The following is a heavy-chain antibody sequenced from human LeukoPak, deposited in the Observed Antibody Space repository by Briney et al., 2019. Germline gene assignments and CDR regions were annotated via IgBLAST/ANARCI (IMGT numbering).Heavy chain of an antibody. CDR3: ARVAYSSGVDC. J-gene: IGHJ4*02. CDR1: GFTFSSYS. Sequence: PGGSLRPSCAASGFTFSSYSMNWVRQAPGKGLEWVSSISSSSIYIYYADSLKGRFTISRDNAKNSLYLQMNSLRAEDTAVYYCARVAYSSGVDCWGQGTLVTVSS. D-gene: IGHD6-19*01. V-gene: IGHV3-21*01. CDR2: ISSSSIYI.